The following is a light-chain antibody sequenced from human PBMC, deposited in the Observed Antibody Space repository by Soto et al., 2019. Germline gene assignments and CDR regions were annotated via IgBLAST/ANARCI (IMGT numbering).Light chain of an antibody. CDR1: QSVSNS. Sequence: EIVLTQSPATLSLSPGERATLSCRASQSVSNSLTWYQQKPGQPPRLLIYDASNRAIGIPARLRGSGSGTDFTVTISSREPEDFAVYDCQQRDNLPPMYTFGQGTKVESK. CDR2: DAS. CDR3: QQRDNLPPMYT. J-gene: IGKJ2*01. V-gene: IGKV3-11*01.